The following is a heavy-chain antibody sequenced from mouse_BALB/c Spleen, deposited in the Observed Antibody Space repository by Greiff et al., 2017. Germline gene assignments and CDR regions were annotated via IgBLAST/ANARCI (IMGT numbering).Heavy chain of an antibody. V-gene: IGHV1-54*01. CDR1: GYAFTNYL. CDR2: INPGSGGT. D-gene: IGHD1-2*01. CDR3: AREGAITTAFAY. Sequence: QVQLKESGAELVRPGTSVKVSCKASGYAFTNYLIEWVKQRPGQGLEWIGVINPGSGGTNYNEKFKGKATLTADKSSSTAYMQLSSLTSDDSAVYFCAREGAITTAFAYWGQGTLVTVSA. J-gene: IGHJ3*01.